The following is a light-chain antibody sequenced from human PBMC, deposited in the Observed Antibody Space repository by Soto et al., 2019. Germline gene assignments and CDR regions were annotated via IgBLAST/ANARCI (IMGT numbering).Light chain of an antibody. V-gene: IGLV2-14*01. CDR2: EVT. CDR3: VSYTDTDTLV. J-gene: IGLJ1*01. Sequence: QSALTQPASVSGSRGQSIIISCVGRNTDVGQDKSVSWYQQGPGKAPKLLIFEVTNRPSGVSNRFSGPRSGNTASLTISGLQPDDEGDYFCVSYTDTDTLVFGTGTKLTVL. CDR1: NTDVGQDKS.